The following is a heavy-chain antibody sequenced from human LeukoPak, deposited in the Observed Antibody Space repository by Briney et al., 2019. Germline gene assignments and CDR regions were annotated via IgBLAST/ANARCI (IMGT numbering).Heavy chain of an antibody. V-gene: IGHV5-51*01. CDR1: GYSFTSYW. CDR2: IYPGDSDT. CDR3: ASPYGGYCSSTSCCNTNDAFDI. J-gene: IGHJ3*02. Sequence: GESLKISCKGSGYSFTSYWIGWVRQMPGKGLEWMGIIYPGDSDTRYSPSFQGQVTISADKSISTAYLQWSSLEASDTAMYYCASPYGGYCSSTSCCNTNDAFDIWGQGTMVTVSS. D-gene: IGHD2-2*01.